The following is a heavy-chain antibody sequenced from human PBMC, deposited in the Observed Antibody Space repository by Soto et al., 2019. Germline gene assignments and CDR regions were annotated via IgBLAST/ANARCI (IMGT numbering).Heavy chain of an antibody. D-gene: IGHD7-27*01. V-gene: IGHV1-2*04. CDR3: ARHFYPWGSYYYYGMDV. CDR1: GYTFTGYY. CDR2: INPNSGGT. J-gene: IGHJ6*02. Sequence: ASVKVSCKASGYTFTGYYMHWVRQAPGQGLEWMGWINPNSGGTNYAQKFQGWVTMTRDTSISTAYMELSRLRSDDTAVYYCARHFYPWGSYYYYGMDVWGQGTTVTVSS.